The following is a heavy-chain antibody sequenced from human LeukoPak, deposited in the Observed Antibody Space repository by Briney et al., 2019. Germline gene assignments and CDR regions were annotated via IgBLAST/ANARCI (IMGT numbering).Heavy chain of an antibody. D-gene: IGHD3-22*01. CDR3: ARGYDSGGYYLPDH. CDR1: GYTFTGYY. J-gene: IGHJ4*02. CDR2: INPNSGDT. Sequence: GASVKVSCKSSGYTFTGYYIHWVRQAPGQGLEWMGWINPNSGDTKYALKFQGRVTVTRDKSISTAYMELSRLTSDDTAVYYCARGYDSGGYYLPDHWGQGTLVTVSS. V-gene: IGHV1-2*02.